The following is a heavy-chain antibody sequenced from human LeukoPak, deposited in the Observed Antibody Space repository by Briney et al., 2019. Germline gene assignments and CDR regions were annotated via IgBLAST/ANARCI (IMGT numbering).Heavy chain of an antibody. CDR2: VYHSGST. CDR1: GYSISSGYY. Sequence: PSETLSLTCAVSGYSISSGYYWGWIRQPPGKGLEWIGSVYHSGSTYYNSSLKSRVTISVDTSKNQFSLKLSSVTATDTAVYYCARRDTFSGSHPAFGVWGQGTMVTVSS. CDR3: ARRDTFSGSHPAFGV. J-gene: IGHJ3*01. V-gene: IGHV4-38-2*01. D-gene: IGHD1-26*01.